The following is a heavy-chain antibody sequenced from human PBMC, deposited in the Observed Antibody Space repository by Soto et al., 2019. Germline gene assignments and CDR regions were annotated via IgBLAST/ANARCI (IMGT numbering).Heavy chain of an antibody. CDR1: GGSISSGGYS. Sequence: SETLSLTCAVSGGSISSGGYSWSWIRQPPGKGLEWIGYIYHSGSTYYNPSLKSRVTISVNTSRNQFSLKLSSVTAADTAVYCCARGYSYGLGRNGYFDFWGQGTLVTVSS. CDR3: ARGYSYGLGRNGYFDF. V-gene: IGHV4-30-2*01. D-gene: IGHD5-18*01. J-gene: IGHJ4*02. CDR2: IYHSGST.